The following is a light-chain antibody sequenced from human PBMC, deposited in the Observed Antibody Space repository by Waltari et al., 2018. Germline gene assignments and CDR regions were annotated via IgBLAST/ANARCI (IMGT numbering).Light chain of an antibody. V-gene: IGKV3-20*01. Sequence: EIMLTQSPGTLSLSPGDRATLPCKASQSIVKYLAWYQQTPGQAPRLLIYHTSIRATGIPDRFSGSGSETDFSLTISRLEPEDFAVYYCQHYVRLPATFGQGTNVEIK. J-gene: IGKJ1*01. CDR2: HTS. CDR1: QSIVKY. CDR3: QHYVRLPAT.